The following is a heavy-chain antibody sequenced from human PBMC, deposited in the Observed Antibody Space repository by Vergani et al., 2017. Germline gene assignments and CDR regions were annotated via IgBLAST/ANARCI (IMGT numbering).Heavy chain of an antibody. D-gene: IGHD6-19*01. J-gene: IGHJ6*02. Sequence: QVQLVQSGAEVKKPGSSVKVSCKASGGTFSSYAISWVRQAPGQGLEWMGRIIPTFGTANYAQKFQGRVTITADESTSTAYMELSSLRSEDTAVYYCARDIAVAGTYYYGMDVWGQGTTVTVSS. CDR1: GGTFSSYA. CDR3: ARDIAVAGTYYYGMDV. V-gene: IGHV1-69*13. CDR2: IIPTFGTA.